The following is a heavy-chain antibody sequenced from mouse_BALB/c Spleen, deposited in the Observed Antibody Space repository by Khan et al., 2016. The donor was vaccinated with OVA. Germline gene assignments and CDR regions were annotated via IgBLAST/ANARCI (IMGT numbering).Heavy chain of an antibody. CDR2: IWGDGST. Sequence: QVQLKESGPGLVAPSQSLSITCTFSGFSLTSYGVSWVRQPQGKGLEWLGVIWGDGSTNYHSDLKSRLSISKDDSKSQVFLKLNSLQTDDTATYYWFSFYYGGSFYAMDYWGQGTSVTVSS. CDR3: FSFYYGGSFYAMDY. D-gene: IGHD1-1*01. V-gene: IGHV2-3*01. J-gene: IGHJ4*01. CDR1: GFSLTSYG.